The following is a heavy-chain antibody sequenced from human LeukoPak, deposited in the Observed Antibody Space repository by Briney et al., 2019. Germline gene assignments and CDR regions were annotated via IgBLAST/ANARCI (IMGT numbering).Heavy chain of an antibody. D-gene: IGHD4-11*01. Sequence: GASVKVSCTASGYTFTDYGVSWVRQAPGQGLEWMGWISAYNGNTNYAQKLQGRVTMTTDTSTSTAYMELRSLRSDDTAVYYCARVSPTDYYYYGMDVWGQGTTVTVSS. CDR3: ARVSPTDYYYYGMDV. CDR1: GYTFTDYG. V-gene: IGHV1-18*01. J-gene: IGHJ6*02. CDR2: ISAYNGNT.